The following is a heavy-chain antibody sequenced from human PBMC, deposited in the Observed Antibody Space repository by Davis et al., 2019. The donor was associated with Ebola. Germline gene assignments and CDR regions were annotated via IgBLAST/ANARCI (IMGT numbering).Heavy chain of an antibody. CDR1: GGSFSGYY. CDR3: ARGTTVIYYYYYGMDV. J-gene: IGHJ6*02. D-gene: IGHD4-17*01. Sequence: MPGGSLRLSCAVYGGSFSGYYWSWIRQPPGKGLEWIGEINHSGSTNYNPSLKSRVTISVDTSKNQFSLKLSSMTAADTAVYYCARGTTVIYYYYYGMDVWGQGTTVTVSS. V-gene: IGHV4-34*01. CDR2: INHSGST.